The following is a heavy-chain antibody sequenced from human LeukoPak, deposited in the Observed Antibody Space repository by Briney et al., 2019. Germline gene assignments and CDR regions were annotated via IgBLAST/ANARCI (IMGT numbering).Heavy chain of an antibody. CDR1: GFTLNKYW. Sequence: PGGSLRLSCEASGFTLNKYWMHWVRQAPGKGLVWGSRISGYGSDIAHADSVKGRFTVSRDDAKNTLFLQMTSLRVEDTAIYYCARDAYPTTSNWLDPWGQGTLVRVSS. CDR3: ARDAYPTTSNWLDP. CDR2: ISGYGSDI. D-gene: IGHD5-12*01. V-gene: IGHV3-74*01. J-gene: IGHJ5*02.